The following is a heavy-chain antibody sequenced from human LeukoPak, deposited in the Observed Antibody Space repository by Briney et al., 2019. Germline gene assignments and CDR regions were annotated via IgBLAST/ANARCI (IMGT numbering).Heavy chain of an antibody. Sequence: GGSLRLSCAASGFTFSSYWMHWVRQAPGKGLVWVSRINSDGSSTSYADSVKGRFTISRDNAKNTLYLQMNSLRAEDAAVYYCARDPPVRFFWSRYESHNWFDPWGQGTLVTVSS. CDR1: GFTFSSYW. CDR2: INSDGSST. CDR3: ARDPPVRFFWSRYESHNWFDP. J-gene: IGHJ5*02. D-gene: IGHD3-3*01. V-gene: IGHV3-74*01.